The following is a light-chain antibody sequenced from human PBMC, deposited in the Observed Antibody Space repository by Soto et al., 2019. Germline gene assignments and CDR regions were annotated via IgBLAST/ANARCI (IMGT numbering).Light chain of an antibody. CDR3: QQSYSTPDT. CDR2: AAS. Sequence: DIPMTQSPSSLSASVGDRVTITCRASRTIANYFNWYQQKPGNPPKLLIYAASTLHSGVPSRFNGSGSGTDFTLTISNLQPEDFATYYCQQSYSTPDTFGQGTKVEIK. CDR1: RTIANY. J-gene: IGKJ2*01. V-gene: IGKV1-39*01.